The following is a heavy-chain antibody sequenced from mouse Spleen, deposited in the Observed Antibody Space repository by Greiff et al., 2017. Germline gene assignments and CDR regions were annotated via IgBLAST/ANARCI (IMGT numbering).Heavy chain of an antibody. J-gene: IGHJ1*01. V-gene: IGHV1-15*01. Sequence: QVQLKQSGAELVRPGASVTLSCKASGYTFTDYEMHWVKQTPVHGLEWIGAIDPETGGTAYNQKFKGKATLTADKSSSTAYMELRSLTSEDSAVYYCTRRIYDGYWYFDVWGAGTTVTVSS. CDR2: IDPETGGT. D-gene: IGHD2-3*01. CDR1: GYTFTDYE. CDR3: TRRIYDGYWYFDV.